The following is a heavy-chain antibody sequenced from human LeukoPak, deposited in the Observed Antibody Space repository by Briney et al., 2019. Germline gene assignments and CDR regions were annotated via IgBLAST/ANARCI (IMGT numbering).Heavy chain of an antibody. CDR3: ARDYGDYLGVDY. D-gene: IGHD4-17*01. J-gene: IGHJ4*02. CDR2: INPNSGGT. V-gene: IGHV1-2*02. CDR1: GYRFTDHL. Sequence: EASVKVSCKASGYRFTDHLIHWIRQAPGQGLEWMGWINPNSGGTNYAQKFQGRVTMTRDTSISTAYMELSRLRSDDTAVYYCARDYGDYLGVDYWGQGTLVTVSS.